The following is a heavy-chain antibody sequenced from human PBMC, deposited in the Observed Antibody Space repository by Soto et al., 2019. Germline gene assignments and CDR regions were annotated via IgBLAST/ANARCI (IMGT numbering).Heavy chain of an antibody. Sequence: SETLSLTCDVSGDSISIGGYSWYWLRQPPGEGLQWIGYIYHGGSTYYNPSLKSRVIISVDRSKNHFSLNLTSVTAADTAVYYCARQPVVAATWGGSVFDVWGQGTMVTVSS. D-gene: IGHD2-15*01. J-gene: IGHJ3*01. V-gene: IGHV4-30-2*01. CDR3: ARQPVVAATWGGSVFDV. CDR1: GDSISIGGYS. CDR2: IYHGGST.